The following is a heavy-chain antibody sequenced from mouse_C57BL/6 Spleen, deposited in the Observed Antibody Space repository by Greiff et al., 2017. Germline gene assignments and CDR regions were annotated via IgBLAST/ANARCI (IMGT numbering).Heavy chain of an antibody. CDR2: INPNNGGT. CDR3: ARGGYLY. J-gene: IGHJ3*01. V-gene: IGHV1-26*01. Sequence: EVQLQQSGPELVKPGASVKISCKASGYTFTDYYMNWVKQSHGKSLEWIGDINPNNGGTSYNQKFKGKATLTVDKSSSTAYMELRSLTSEDSAVYYCARGGYLYWGQGTLVTVSA. CDR1: GYTFTDYY.